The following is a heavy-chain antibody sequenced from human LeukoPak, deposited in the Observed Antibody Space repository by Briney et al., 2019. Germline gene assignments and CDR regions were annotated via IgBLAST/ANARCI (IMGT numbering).Heavy chain of an antibody. D-gene: IGHD2-21*01. CDR3: ARLDHGGAFDV. J-gene: IGHJ3*01. CDR2: ISGSGGST. V-gene: IGHV3-23*01. Sequence: QPGGSLRLSCAASGFTFSSYAMSWVRQAPGKGKEWVSAISGSGGSTHYADSVKGRFTISRENSKNTVSLQMSSLRSEDTAIYYCARLDHGGAFDVWGQGTMVTV. CDR1: GFTFSSYA.